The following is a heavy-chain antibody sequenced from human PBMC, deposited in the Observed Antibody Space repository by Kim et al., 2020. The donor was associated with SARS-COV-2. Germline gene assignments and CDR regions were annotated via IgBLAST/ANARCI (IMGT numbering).Heavy chain of an antibody. CDR1: GYTFTSYD. CDR3: ARGPVATTDLYYYGMDV. CDR2: MNPNSGNT. Sequence: ASVKVSCKASGYTFTSYDINWVRQATGQGLEWMGWMNPNSGNTGYAQKFQGRVTMTRNTSISTAYMELSSLRSEDTAVYYCARGPVATTDLYYYGMDVWGQGTTVTVSS. V-gene: IGHV1-8*01. D-gene: IGHD5-12*01. J-gene: IGHJ6*02.